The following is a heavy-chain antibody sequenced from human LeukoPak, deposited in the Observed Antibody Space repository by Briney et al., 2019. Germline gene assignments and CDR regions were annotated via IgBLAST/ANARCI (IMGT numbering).Heavy chain of an antibody. J-gene: IGHJ3*02. CDR1: GGSISSGGYY. CDR3: ARDYSNYAFDI. CDR2: MYYSGST. Sequence: PSQTLSLTCTVSGGSISSGGYYWSWIRQHPGKGLEWIGYMYYSGSTYYNPSLKSRVTISVDTSKNQFSLKLRSVPAAATAVYYCARDYSNYAFDIWGQGTMVTVSS. D-gene: IGHD2-21*01. V-gene: IGHV4-31*03.